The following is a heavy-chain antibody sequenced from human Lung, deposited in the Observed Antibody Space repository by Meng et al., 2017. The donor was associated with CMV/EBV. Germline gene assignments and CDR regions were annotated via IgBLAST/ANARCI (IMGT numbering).Heavy chain of an antibody. J-gene: IGHJ4*02. D-gene: IGHD3-22*01. CDR3: ASTEDYYDSSGYDY. CDR1: GGSISSSSYY. CDR2: IYYSGST. V-gene: IGHV4-39*01. Sequence: SETLSLTCTVSGGSISSSSYYWGWIRQPPGKGLEWIGSIYYSGSTYYSPSLKSRVTISVDTSKNQFSLKLSSVTAADTAVYYCASTEDYYDSSGYDYWGQGTXVTVSS.